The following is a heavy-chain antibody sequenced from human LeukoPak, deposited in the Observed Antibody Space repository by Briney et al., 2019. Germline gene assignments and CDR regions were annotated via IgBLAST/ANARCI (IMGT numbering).Heavy chain of an antibody. Sequence: PGGSLRLSCAASGFTFTNYWMHWVRQVPGKLPVWISRVDIDGSGTVYAASVKGRFTISRDNAKNTVYLQMNSLRAEDTAVYYCVRKPRNRPFDSWVQGALVTVSS. V-gene: IGHV3-74*01. J-gene: IGHJ4*02. CDR1: GFTFTNYW. CDR2: VDIDGSGT. CDR3: VRKPRNRPFDS.